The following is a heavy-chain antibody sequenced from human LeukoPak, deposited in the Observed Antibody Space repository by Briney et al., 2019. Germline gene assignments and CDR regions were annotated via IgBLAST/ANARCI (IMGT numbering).Heavy chain of an antibody. CDR2: ISPGGGPT. CDR3: AKDLEAKQWLFLLHY. D-gene: IGHD6-19*01. V-gene: IGHV3-23*01. J-gene: IGHJ4*02. Sequence: QPGGSLRLSCAGSGFPFSIYGTNWVRQAPGKGLEWVSGISPGGGPTYYADSVKGRFTISRDNAKNSLYLQMNSLRAEDTAAYYCAKDLEAKQWLFLLHYWGQETLVTVSS. CDR1: GFPFSIYG.